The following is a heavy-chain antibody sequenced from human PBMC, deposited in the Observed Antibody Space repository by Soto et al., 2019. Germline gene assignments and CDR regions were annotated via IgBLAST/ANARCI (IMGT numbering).Heavy chain of an antibody. V-gene: IGHV4-59*01. J-gene: IGHJ6*02. CDR2: IYYSGST. Sequence: SETLSLTCTVSGGSISSYYWSWIRQPPGKGLEWIGYIYYSGSTNYNPSLKSRVTISVDTSKNQFSLKLSSVTAADTAVYYCARDRGDYGMDVWGQGTTVTVSS. D-gene: IGHD3-10*01. CDR3: ARDRGDYGMDV. CDR1: GGSISSYY.